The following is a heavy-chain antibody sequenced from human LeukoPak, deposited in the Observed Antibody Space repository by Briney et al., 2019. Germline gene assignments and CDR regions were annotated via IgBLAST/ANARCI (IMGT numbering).Heavy chain of an antibody. V-gene: IGHV4-30-4*08. CDR3: ALPPAGGYDFGSDH. D-gene: IGHD5-12*01. CDR1: GGSISSGDYY. Sequence: SETLSLTCTVSGGSISSGDYYWSWIRQPPGKGLEWIGYIYYSGSTYYNPSLKSRVTISVDTSKNQFSLKLSSVTAADTAVYYCALPPAGGYDFGSDHWGQGTLVTVSS. J-gene: IGHJ4*02. CDR2: IYYSGST.